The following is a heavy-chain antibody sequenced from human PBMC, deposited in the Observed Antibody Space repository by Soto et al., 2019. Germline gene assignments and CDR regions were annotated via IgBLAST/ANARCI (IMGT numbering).Heavy chain of an antibody. J-gene: IGHJ4*02. CDR1: GGTFSSYA. V-gene: IGHV1-69*13. CDR3: ARGLDLPNPFDY. CDR2: IIPIFGTA. Sequence: GASVKVSCKASGGTFSSYAISWVRQAPGQGLEWMGGIIPIFGTANYAQKFQGRVTITADESTSTAYMELSSLRSEDTAVYYCARGLDLPNPFDYWGQGTLVTVLL.